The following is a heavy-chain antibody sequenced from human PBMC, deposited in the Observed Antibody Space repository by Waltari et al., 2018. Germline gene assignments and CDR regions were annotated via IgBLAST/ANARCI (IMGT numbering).Heavy chain of an antibody. Sequence: QVQLQESGPGLVKPSETLSLTCTVSGGSISSHYWSWIRQPPGKGLEWSGYIYYSGSTNYTPSLKSRVTISVDTSKNQFSLKLSSVTAADTAVYYCARFGYSSGWYDYWGQGTLVTVSS. CDR1: GGSISSHY. CDR2: IYYSGST. J-gene: IGHJ4*02. V-gene: IGHV4-59*11. D-gene: IGHD6-19*01. CDR3: ARFGYSSGWYDY.